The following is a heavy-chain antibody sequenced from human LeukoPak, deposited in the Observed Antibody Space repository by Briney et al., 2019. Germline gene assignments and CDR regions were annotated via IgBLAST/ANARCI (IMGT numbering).Heavy chain of an antibody. V-gene: IGHV3-30*04. CDR2: ISYDGSNK. D-gene: IGHD3-22*01. CDR3: ARDGDSSGYSFDY. Sequence: GGSLRLSCAASGFTFSSYAMHWVRQAPGKGLEWVAVISYDGSNKYYADSVKGRFTISRDNSKNTLYLQMNSLRAEDTAVYYCARDGDSSGYSFDYWGQGTLVTVSS. CDR1: GFTFSSYA. J-gene: IGHJ4*02.